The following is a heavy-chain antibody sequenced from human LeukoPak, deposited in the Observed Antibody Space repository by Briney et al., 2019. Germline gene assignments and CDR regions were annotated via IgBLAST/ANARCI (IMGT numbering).Heavy chain of an antibody. V-gene: IGHV4-59*01. CDR2: LYYSGST. CDR1: GGSISNYY. Sequence: SETLSLTCTVSGGSISNYYWTWIRQPPGKGLEWIGYLYYSGSTNYNPSLKSRVTISVDTSKNQFSLKLSSVTAADTAVYYCASLRAPRYNSFDPWGQGTLVTVSS. CDR3: ASLRAPRYNSFDP. J-gene: IGHJ5*02.